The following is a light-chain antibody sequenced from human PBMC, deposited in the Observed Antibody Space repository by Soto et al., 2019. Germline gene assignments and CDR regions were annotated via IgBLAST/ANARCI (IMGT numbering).Light chain of an antibody. Sequence: ALTQPASVSGSPGQSITISCTGTSSDVGSYNLVSWYQQHPGKAPKLMIYEVSKRPSGVSNRFSGSKSGNTASLTTSGLQAEDEADYYCCSYAGSSTYVFGTGTRSPS. CDR3: CSYAGSSTYV. J-gene: IGLJ1*01. CDR1: SSDVGSYNL. CDR2: EVS. V-gene: IGLV2-23*02.